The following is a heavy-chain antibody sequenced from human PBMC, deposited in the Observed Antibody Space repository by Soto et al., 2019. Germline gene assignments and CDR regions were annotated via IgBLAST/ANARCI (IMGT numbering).Heavy chain of an antibody. CDR1: GGSFSSSYW. CDR2: ISHSGST. D-gene: IGHD6-19*01. J-gene: IGHJ4*02. Sequence: PSETLSLTCAVYGGSFSSSYWWSWVRQPPGKGLEWIGEISHSGSTTYNPSLKSRVTISLDKSENQFSLRLSSVTAADTAVYYCARSSGWYMLDYWGQGTLVTVSS. CDR3: ARSSGWYMLDY. V-gene: IGHV4-4*02.